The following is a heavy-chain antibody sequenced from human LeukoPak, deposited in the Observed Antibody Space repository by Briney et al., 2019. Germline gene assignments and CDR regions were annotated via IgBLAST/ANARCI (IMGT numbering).Heavy chain of an antibody. D-gene: IGHD3-16*01. CDR1: GGSISNYY. Sequence: PSETLSLTCTVSGGSISNYYWSWIRQPPGKGLEWIGYLYYSGDTHYNPSLKSRVTISVDTSKNQFSLSLSSVTAADTAVYSCASSHPLGSNNDYFTPFDYWGLGTLVTVFS. CDR3: ASSHPLGSNNDYFTPFDY. CDR2: LYYSGDT. J-gene: IGHJ4*02. V-gene: IGHV4-59*01.